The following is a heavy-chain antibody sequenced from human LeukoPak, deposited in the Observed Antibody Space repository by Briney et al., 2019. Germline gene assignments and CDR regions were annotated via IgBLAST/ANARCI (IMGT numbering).Heavy chain of an antibody. D-gene: IGHD6-19*01. CDR1: GFTFSSYW. CDR2: IKQDGSEK. J-gene: IGHJ4*02. CDR3: ARGIGSGWYGSFDY. V-gene: IGHV3-7*03. Sequence: PGGSLRVSCAASGFTFSSYWMSWLRQAPGKGLEGVANIKQDGSEKYYVDSVKGRFSISRDNAKNSLYLQMNSLRAEDTAVYYCARGIGSGWYGSFDYWGQGTLVTVSS.